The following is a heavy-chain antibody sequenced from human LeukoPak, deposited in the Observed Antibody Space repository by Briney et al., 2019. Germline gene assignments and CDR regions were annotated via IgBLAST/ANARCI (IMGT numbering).Heavy chain of an antibody. V-gene: IGHV3-21*01. CDR2: ISSSSSYI. D-gene: IGHD5-18*01. CDR1: GFTFSSYS. Sequence: GGSLRLSCAASGFTFSSYSMNWVRQAPGKGLEWVSSISSSSSYIYYADSVKGRFTLSRDNAKNSLYLQMNSLRAEDTAVYYCARDYGDTAASDYYGMDVWGQGTTVTVSS. CDR3: ARDYGDTAASDYYGMDV. J-gene: IGHJ6*02.